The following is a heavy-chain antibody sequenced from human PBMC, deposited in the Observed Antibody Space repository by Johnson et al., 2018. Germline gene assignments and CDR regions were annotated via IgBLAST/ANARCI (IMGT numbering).Heavy chain of an antibody. J-gene: IGHJ3*02. CDR3: ARDRWYSGSEGAFDI. V-gene: IGHV3-9*01. CDR2: INWNSGSI. D-gene: IGHD1-26*01. Sequence: VQLVQSGGGLVQPGRSLRLSCAASGFTFDDSAMPWVRQAPGKGLEWVSGINWNSGSIGYADSVKGRFTISRDNAKNSLYLKMNSLRAEDTAVYYCARDRWYSGSEGAFDIWGQGTMVTVSS. CDR1: GFTFDDSA.